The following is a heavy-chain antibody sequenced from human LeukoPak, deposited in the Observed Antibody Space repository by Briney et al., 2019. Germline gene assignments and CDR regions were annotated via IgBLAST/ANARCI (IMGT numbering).Heavy chain of an antibody. J-gene: IGHJ6*03. Sequence: PSETLSLTCTVSGGSISSNSYYWSWIRQPPGKGLEWLGYIYYSGSTNYNPSLKSRVTISVDTSKNQFSLKLSSVTAADTAVYYCALWGDYGILTGYYSSVYMDVWGKGTTVTVSS. CDR1: GGSISSNSYY. CDR3: ALWGDYGILTGYYSSVYMDV. D-gene: IGHD3-9*01. V-gene: IGHV4-61*05. CDR2: IYYSGST.